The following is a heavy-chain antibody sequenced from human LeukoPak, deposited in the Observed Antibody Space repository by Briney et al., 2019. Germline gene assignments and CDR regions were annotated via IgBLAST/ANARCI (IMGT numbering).Heavy chain of an antibody. CDR1: GYTFTGYY. Sequence: GASVKVSCKASGYTFTGYYLHWVRQAPGQGLEWMGCVNPNSGDTNYAQKLQGRVSMTTDTSTSTAYMELRSLRSDDTAVYYCARTGIWETLLWFGELYSDYWGQGTLVTVSS. J-gene: IGHJ4*02. CDR3: ARTGIWETLLWFGELYSDY. CDR2: VNPNSGDT. D-gene: IGHD3-10*01. V-gene: IGHV1-2*02.